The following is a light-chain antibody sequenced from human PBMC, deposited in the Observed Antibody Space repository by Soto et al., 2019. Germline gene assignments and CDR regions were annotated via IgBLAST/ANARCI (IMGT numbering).Light chain of an antibody. CDR1: SSDVGGYNY. J-gene: IGLJ1*01. V-gene: IGLV2-14*01. Sequence: QSALTQPASVSGFPGQSITISCTGTSSDVGGYNYLSWYQQHPGKAPKLMIYDVSNRPSGVSNRFSGSKSGNTASLTISGLQAEDEADYYCSSYTSSSTYVFGTGTKLTVL. CDR2: DVS. CDR3: SSYTSSSTYV.